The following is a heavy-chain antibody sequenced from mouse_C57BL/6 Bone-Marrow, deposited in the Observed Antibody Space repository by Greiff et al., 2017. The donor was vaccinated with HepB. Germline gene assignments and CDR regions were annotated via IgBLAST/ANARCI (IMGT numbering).Heavy chain of an antibody. CDR3: ARSPYYGSSYRFAY. D-gene: IGHD1-1*01. J-gene: IGHJ3*01. Sequence: QVQLQQPGAELVRPGSSVKLSCKASGYTFTSYWMHWVKQRPIQGLEWIGNIDPSDSETHYNQKFKDKATLTVDKSSSTAYMQLISLTSEDSAVYYCARSPYYGSSYRFAYWGQGTLVTVSA. CDR1: GYTFTSYW. CDR2: IDPSDSET. V-gene: IGHV1-52*01.